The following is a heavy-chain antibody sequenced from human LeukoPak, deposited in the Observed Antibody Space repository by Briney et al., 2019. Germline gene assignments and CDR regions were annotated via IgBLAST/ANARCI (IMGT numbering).Heavy chain of an antibody. Sequence: PSETLSLTCTVSGSMYNYYWSWIRQPPGKGLEWIGYIHYNGITNYSPSLKSRATMSLDPSKNQVSLKLNSVSAADTAVYYCARHISSGGTYAHFDYWGQGTLVTVSS. V-gene: IGHV4-59*08. CDR2: IHYNGIT. D-gene: IGHD1-26*01. CDR3: ARHISSGGTYAHFDY. J-gene: IGHJ4*02. CDR1: GSMYNYY.